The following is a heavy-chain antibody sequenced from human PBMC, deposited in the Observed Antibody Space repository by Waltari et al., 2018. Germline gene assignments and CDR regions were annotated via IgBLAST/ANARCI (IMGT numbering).Heavy chain of an antibody. CDR3: ARMITFGGVIVIGGVGAFDI. CDR1: GGSISSGSYY. Sequence: QVQLQESGPGLVKPSQTLSLTCTVSGGSISSGSYYWSWIRQPAGKGLEWIGYIYTSGSTNYNPSLKSRVTISVDTSKNQFSLKLSSVTAADTAMYYCARMITFGGVIVIGGVGAFDIWGQGTTVTVSS. D-gene: IGHD3-16*02. V-gene: IGHV4-61*09. J-gene: IGHJ3*02. CDR2: IYTSGST.